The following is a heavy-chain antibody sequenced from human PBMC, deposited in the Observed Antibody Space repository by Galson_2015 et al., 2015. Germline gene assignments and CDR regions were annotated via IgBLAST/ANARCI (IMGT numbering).Heavy chain of an antibody. Sequence: SLRLSCPTSGFDFNSYAMNWVRQAPGKGLEWVSIVSDSGDSTDYADSVKGQFTISRDNSKKTLYLQMDSLRGEDTAVYYGEKSKQFCASASCLELLDFWGQGTMVTVSS. CDR2: VSDSGDST. D-gene: IGHD2-2*01. CDR1: GFDFNSYA. CDR3: EKSKQFCASASCLELLDF. V-gene: IGHV3-23*01. J-gene: IGHJ4*02.